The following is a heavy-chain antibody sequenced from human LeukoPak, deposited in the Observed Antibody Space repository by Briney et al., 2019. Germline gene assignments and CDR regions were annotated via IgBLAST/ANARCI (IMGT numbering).Heavy chain of an antibody. CDR1: GFTFSSYA. Sequence: GGYLRLSCAASGFTFSSYAMSWVRQAPGKGLEWVSAISGSGGSTYYADSVKGRSTISRNNSKNTLYLQMNSLRAEDTAVYYCAKLQSIWNYCAPLYIWFDPWGQGTLVTVSS. J-gene: IGHJ5*02. D-gene: IGHD1-7*01. CDR2: ISGSGGST. CDR3: AKLQSIWNYCAPLYIWFDP. V-gene: IGHV3-23*01.